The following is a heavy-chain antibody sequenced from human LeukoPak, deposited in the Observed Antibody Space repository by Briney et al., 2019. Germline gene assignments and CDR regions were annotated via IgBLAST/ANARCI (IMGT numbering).Heavy chain of an antibody. Sequence: PSETLSLTCTVSGGPITSHYWSWIRQPAGKGLEWIGRIYASGSTMYNPSLKSRATLSLDTSNNQISLHLTSVTAADTAIYYCARGDGTSWSFDHWGQGTLLTVSS. J-gene: IGHJ4*02. CDR3: ARGDGTSWSFDH. V-gene: IGHV4-4*07. CDR2: IYASGST. CDR1: GGPITSHY. D-gene: IGHD6-13*01.